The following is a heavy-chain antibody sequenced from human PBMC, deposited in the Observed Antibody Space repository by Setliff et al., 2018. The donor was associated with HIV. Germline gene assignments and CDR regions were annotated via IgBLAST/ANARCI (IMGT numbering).Heavy chain of an antibody. CDR1: GYSISSGYS. CDR3: ARLNNGAHYFHFDY. D-gene: IGHD1-20*01. CDR2: IYHSGST. J-gene: IGHJ4*02. V-gene: IGHV4-38-2*01. Sequence: LSLTCAVSGYSISSGYSWGWIRQSPGKGLEWIGSIYHSGSTYYNPSLKSRVTISVDTSKNHFSLKLSSVTAADTAVYYCARLNNGAHYFHFDYWGQGTLVTVSS.